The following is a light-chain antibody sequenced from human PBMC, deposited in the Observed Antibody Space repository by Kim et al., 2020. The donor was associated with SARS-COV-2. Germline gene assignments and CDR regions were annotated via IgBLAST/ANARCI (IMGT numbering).Light chain of an antibody. V-gene: IGKV3-20*01. CDR3: QQFASSGIT. J-gene: IGKJ5*01. CDR1: QSVTNNY. CDR2: GAS. Sequence: SPGERATLSCRASQSVTNNYLAWYQLKPGQAPRLLIYGASGRATGIPDRFSGSGSGTDFTLTISRLEPEDFAVYFCQQFASSGITFGQGTRLEIK.